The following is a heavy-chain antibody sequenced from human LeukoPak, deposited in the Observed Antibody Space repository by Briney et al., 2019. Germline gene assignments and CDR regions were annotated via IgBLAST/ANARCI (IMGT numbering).Heavy chain of an antibody. V-gene: IGHV3-30*03. CDR3: ARDPRSGSYYDY. D-gene: IGHD1-26*01. CDR2: ISYDGSNK. Sequence: GGSLRLSCAASGFTFSSYGMHWVRQAPGKGLEWVAVISYDGSNKYYADSVKGRFTISRDNSKNTLYLQMNSLRAEDTAVYYCARDPRSGSYYDYWGQGTLVTVSS. CDR1: GFTFSSYG. J-gene: IGHJ4*02.